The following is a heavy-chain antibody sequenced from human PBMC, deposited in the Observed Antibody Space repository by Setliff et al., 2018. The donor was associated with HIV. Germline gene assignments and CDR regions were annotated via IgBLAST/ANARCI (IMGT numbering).Heavy chain of an antibody. CDR2: IDPSSSYI. D-gene: IGHD1-26*01. CDR3: TRLVGGDGGSSCFDF. CDR1: GFTVATYP. J-gene: IGHJ4*02. Sequence: GGSLRLSCAASGFTVATYPLSWVRQAPGKGLEWVSSIDPSSSYIYYADSVKGRFTISRDNGKNSVYLKMDSLRAEDTAMYYCTRLVGGDGGSSCFDFWGQGTLVTVSS. V-gene: IGHV3-21*01.